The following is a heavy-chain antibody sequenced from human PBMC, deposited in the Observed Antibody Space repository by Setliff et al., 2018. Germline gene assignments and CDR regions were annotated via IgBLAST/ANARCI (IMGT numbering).Heavy chain of an antibody. V-gene: IGHV4-34*01. CDR2: IKHSGST. CDR3: TRDSYGSYYYGMDV. J-gene: IGHJ6*02. Sequence: SETLSLTCAVYGGSFSGYYWSWIRQPPGTGLEWIREIKHSGSTNYNPSLRSRVTISVDTSKNQFSLKLSPVTAADTAVYYCTRDSYGSYYYGMDVWGQGTTVTVSS. D-gene: IGHD5-18*01. CDR1: GGSFSGYY.